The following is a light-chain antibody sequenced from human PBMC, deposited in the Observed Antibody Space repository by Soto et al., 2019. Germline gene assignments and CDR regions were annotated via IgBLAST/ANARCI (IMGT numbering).Light chain of an antibody. J-gene: IGLJ3*02. Sequence: QSVLTQPPSVSGAPGQRVTISCTGGSSNIGAGYDVHWYQQLPGTAPKLLIYGNTNRPSGVPERVSGSKSGTSASLAITGLQAEDEADYYCQSYDSSLSGWVFGGGTKVTVL. CDR1: SSNIGAGYD. CDR3: QSYDSSLSGWV. V-gene: IGLV1-40*01. CDR2: GNT.